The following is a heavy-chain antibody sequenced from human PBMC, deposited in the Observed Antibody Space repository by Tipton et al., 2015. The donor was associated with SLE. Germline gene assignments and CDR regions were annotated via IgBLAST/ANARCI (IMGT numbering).Heavy chain of an antibody. Sequence: TLSLTCTVSGGSISSGSYYWSWIRQPAGKGLEWIGRIYTSGSTNYNPSLKSRVTISVDTSKNQFSLKLSSVTAADTAVYYCARDHSGSVGTYFDSWGQGTLVTVSS. CDR2: IYTSGST. D-gene: IGHD1-26*01. CDR1: GGSISSGSYY. CDR3: ARDHSGSVGTYFDS. J-gene: IGHJ4*02. V-gene: IGHV4-61*02.